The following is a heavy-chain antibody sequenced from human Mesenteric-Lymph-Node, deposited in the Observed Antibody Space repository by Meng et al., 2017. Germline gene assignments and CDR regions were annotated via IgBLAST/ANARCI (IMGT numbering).Heavy chain of an antibody. J-gene: IGHJ6*02. CDR1: GYTFTSYA. CDR2: IIPIFGTA. CDR3: ARVRITMVRGVIRPEYWYGMDV. Sequence: SVKVSCKASGYTFTSYAIIWVRHAPGQGLEWMGGIIPIFGTANYAQKFQGRVTITADESTSTAYMELSSLRSEDTAVYYCARVRITMVRGVIRPEYWYGMDVWGQGTTVTVSS. V-gene: IGHV1-69*13. D-gene: IGHD3-10*01.